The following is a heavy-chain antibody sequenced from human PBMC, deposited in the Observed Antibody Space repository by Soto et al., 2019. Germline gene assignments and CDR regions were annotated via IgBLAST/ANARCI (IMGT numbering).Heavy chain of an antibody. CDR2: MNPNSGNT. D-gene: IGHD3-3*01. CDR3: ARGHRYDFWRGYYARPLDY. Sequence: ASVKVSCKASGYTFTSYDINWVRQATGQGLEWMGWMNPNSGNTGYAQKFQGRVTMTRNTSISTAYMELSSLRSEDTAVYYCARGHRYDFWRGYYARPLDYWGQGTLVTVYS. CDR1: GYTFTSYD. J-gene: IGHJ4*02. V-gene: IGHV1-8*01.